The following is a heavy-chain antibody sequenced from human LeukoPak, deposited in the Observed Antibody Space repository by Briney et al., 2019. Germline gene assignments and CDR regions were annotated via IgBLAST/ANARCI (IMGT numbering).Heavy chain of an antibody. D-gene: IGHD3-22*01. V-gene: IGHV1-18*01. Sequence: ASVKVSCKVSGYTFTSYGISWVRQAPGQGLEWMGWISAYNGNTNYAQKLQGRVTMTTDTSTSIAYMELRSLRSDDTAVYYCARDSDYYYDSSAWGFDYWGQGTLVTVSS. CDR2: ISAYNGNT. J-gene: IGHJ4*02. CDR3: ARDSDYYYDSSAWGFDY. CDR1: GYTFTSYG.